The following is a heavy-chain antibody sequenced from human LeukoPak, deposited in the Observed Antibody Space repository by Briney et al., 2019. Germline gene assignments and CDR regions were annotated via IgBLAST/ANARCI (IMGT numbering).Heavy chain of an antibody. J-gene: IGHJ4*02. CDR3: ARDNKWFGELSGPDY. Sequence: GGSLRLSCAASGFTFSNYGMHWVRQAPGKGLEWVSVIYSGGSTYYADSVKGRFTISRDNSKNTLYLQMNSLRAEDTAVYYCARDNKWFGELSGPDYWGQGTLVTVSS. CDR1: GFTFSNYG. CDR2: IYSGGST. V-gene: IGHV3-NL1*01. D-gene: IGHD3-10*01.